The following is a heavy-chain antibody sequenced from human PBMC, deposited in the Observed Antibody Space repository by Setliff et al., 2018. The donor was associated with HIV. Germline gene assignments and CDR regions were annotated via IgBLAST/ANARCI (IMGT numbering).Heavy chain of an antibody. V-gene: IGHV4-59*01. Sequence: SETLSLTCSVSGDSITHYYWNWIRQPPGKGLEWIGNIFDSENNNYNPSLKSRVSMSVDTSKNQFSLRLTSVTAADTAVYYCRVWILRDTSDIWGQGTVVTVSS. D-gene: IGHD1-1*01. CDR1: GDSITHYY. CDR3: RVWILRDTSDI. J-gene: IGHJ3*02. CDR2: IFDSENN.